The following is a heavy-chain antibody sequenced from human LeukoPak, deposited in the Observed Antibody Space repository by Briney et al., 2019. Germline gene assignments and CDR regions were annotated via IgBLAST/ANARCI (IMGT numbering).Heavy chain of an antibody. J-gene: IGHJ6*03. V-gene: IGHV3-23*01. CDR2: VSGSGGAT. CDR1: GFTFNNYA. CDR3: AKNRGGTYKYYMDV. Sequence: GGSPRPSCAASGFTFNNYAMSWVRQAPGMGLEWLSYVSGSGGATYYAASVKGRFTISRDNSKNTVYLQMGSLRAEDTAVYYCAKNRGGTYKYYMDVWGNGTTVTVSS. D-gene: IGHD1-1*01.